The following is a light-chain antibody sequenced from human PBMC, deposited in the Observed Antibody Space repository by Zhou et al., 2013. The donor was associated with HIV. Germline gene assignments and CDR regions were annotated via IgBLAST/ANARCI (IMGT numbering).Light chain of an antibody. J-gene: IGKJ3*01. V-gene: IGKV1-5*01. CDR2: ATS. Sequence: DIQMTQSPSTLSAYVGDRVTITCRASQSISSYLAWYQQKSGKAPKLLISATSTLETGVPSRFSGSGSGTEFSLTINCLQSEDFATYYCQQYHSSPFAFGPGTRVD. CDR1: QSISSY. CDR3: QQYHSSPFA.